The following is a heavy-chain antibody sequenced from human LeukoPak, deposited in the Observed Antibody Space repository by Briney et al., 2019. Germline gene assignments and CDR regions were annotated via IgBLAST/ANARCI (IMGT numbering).Heavy chain of an antibody. J-gene: IGHJ4*02. D-gene: IGHD3-22*01. CDR2: ISGSGGST. V-gene: IGHV3-23*01. Sequence: GGSLRLSCAASGFTFSSYAMSWVRQAPGKGLEWVSAISGSGGSTYYADFVKGRFTISRDDSKNTLYLQMNSLRAEDTAVYYCAKGYRATRHYYDSSGYYEQFDYWGQGTLVTVSS. CDR3: AKGYRATRHYYDSSGYYEQFDY. CDR1: GFTFSSYA.